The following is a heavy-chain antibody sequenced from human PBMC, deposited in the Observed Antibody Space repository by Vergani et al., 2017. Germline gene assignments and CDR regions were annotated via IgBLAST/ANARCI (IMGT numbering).Heavy chain of an antibody. J-gene: IGHJ4*02. Sequence: EVKLVESGGGLVQPGQSLRLACITSGFPFHDFGINWVRQAPGKGLEWISLIRTSENGGTSHYAASVAGRFSISRDDSKSVASLQMDGLKTDDTATYYCTRGYKYGYDWGQGTLVTVSS. V-gene: IGHV3-49*04. D-gene: IGHD5-18*01. CDR2: IRTSENGGTS. CDR1: GFPFHDFG. CDR3: TRGYKYGYD.